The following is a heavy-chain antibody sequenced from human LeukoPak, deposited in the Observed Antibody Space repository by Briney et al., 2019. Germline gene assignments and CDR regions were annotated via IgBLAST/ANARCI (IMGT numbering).Heavy chain of an antibody. D-gene: IGHD2-2*02. J-gene: IGHJ6*03. V-gene: IGHV1-69*06. CDR3: ARPSIPRYYYYYMDV. CDR1: GYTFTDYY. Sequence: GASVKVSCKASGYTFTDYYIHWVRQAPGQGLERMGGIIPIFGTANYAQKFQGRVTITADKSTSTAYMELSSLRSEDTAVYYCARPSIPRYYYYYMDVWGKGTTVTVSS. CDR2: IIPIFGTA.